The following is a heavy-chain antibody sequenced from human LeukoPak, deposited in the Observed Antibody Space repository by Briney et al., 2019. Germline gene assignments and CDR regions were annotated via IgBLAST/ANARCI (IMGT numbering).Heavy chain of an antibody. CDR2: ISYDGSNK. CDR1: GFTFSSYA. D-gene: IGHD6-13*01. CDR3: AKGDGIAAAGGAFDI. Sequence: HPWGSLRLSCATSGFTFSSYAMHWVRQAPGKGLEWVAVISYDGSNKYYADSVKGRFTISRDNSKNTLYLQMNSLRAEDTAVYYCAKGDGIAAAGGAFDIWGQGTMVTVSS. J-gene: IGHJ3*02. V-gene: IGHV3-30-3*01.